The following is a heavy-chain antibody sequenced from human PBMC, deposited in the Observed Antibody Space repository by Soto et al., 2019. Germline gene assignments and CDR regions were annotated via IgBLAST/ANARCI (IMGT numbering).Heavy chain of an antibody. J-gene: IGHJ3*02. V-gene: IGHV3-72*01. CDR1: GFTFSDHY. Sequence: PGGSLRLSCAGSGFTFSDHYMDWVRQVPGKGLEWVGRSGNRANSDTTEYGSSVKGRFTISRDDSKNSMYLQMNSLKTEDTAVYYCTRGYSGIDIYAFDIWGRGTLVT. D-gene: IGHD1-26*01. CDR3: TRGYSGIDIYAFDI. CDR2: SGNRANSDTT.